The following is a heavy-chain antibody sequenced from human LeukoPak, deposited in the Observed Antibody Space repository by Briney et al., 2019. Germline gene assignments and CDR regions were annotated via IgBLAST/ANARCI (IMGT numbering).Heavy chain of an antibody. Sequence: PSETLSLTCTVSGGSISSGGYYWSWIRQPPGKGLEWIGYIYYSGSTYYNPSLKSRVTISVDTSKNQFSLKLSSVTAADTAVYYCARGYYYDSSGSFDYWGQGTLVTVSS. CDR2: IYYSGST. CDR3: ARGYYYDSSGSFDY. D-gene: IGHD3-22*01. CDR1: GGSISSGGYY. V-gene: IGHV4-30-4*08. J-gene: IGHJ4*02.